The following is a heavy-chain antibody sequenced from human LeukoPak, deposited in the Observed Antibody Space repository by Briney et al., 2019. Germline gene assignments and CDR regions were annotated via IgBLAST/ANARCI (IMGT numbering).Heavy chain of an antibody. Sequence: GGSLRLSCAASGFTVSSNYMSWVRQAPGKGLEWVSVIYSGGSTYYADSVKGRFTISRDNSKNTLYLQMNSLRAEDTAVYCCAKSGKSRGYYDSSGYRAPSDYWGQGTLVTVSS. J-gene: IGHJ4*02. CDR1: GFTVSSNY. CDR3: AKSGKSRGYYDSSGYRAPSDY. CDR2: IYSGGST. V-gene: IGHV3-53*01. D-gene: IGHD3-22*01.